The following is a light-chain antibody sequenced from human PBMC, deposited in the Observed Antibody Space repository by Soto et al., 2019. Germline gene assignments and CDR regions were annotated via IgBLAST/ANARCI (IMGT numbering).Light chain of an antibody. CDR2: EVS. V-gene: IGLV2-14*01. J-gene: IGLJ7*01. Sequence: QSALTQPASVSGSPGQSITISCTGTSSDVGGYNYVSWYQQHPGKAPKLMIYEVSNRPSGVSNRFSGSKSGNTASLTISGLQAEDEGGYYCSPYTSRSTPFVFGTGTQLTVL. CDR3: SPYTSRSTPFV. CDR1: SSDVGGYNY.